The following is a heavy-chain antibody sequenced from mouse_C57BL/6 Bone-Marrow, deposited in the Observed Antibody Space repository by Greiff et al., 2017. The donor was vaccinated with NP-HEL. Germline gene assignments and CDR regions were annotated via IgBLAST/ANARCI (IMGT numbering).Heavy chain of an antibody. CDR2: IDPEDGET. CDR1: GFNIKDYY. D-gene: IGHD1-1*01. V-gene: IGHV14-2*01. CDR3: AKFPIYYYGSSPPYAMDY. Sequence: EVKLVESGAELVKPGASVKLSCTASGFNIKDYYMHWVKQRTEQGLAWIGRIDPEDGETKYAPKFQGKATITADTSSNTAYLQLSSLTSEDTAVYYCAKFPIYYYGSSPPYAMDYWGQGTSVTGSS. J-gene: IGHJ4*01.